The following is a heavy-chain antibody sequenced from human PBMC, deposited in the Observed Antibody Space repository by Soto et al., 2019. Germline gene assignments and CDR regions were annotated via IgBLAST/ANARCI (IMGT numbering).Heavy chain of an antibody. J-gene: IGHJ6*02. CDR2: IIPILGTA. D-gene: IGHD3-10*01. V-gene: IGHV1-69*13. Sequence: SVKVSCKASGGTFSSYAISWVRQAPGQGLEWMGGIIPILGTADYAQKFQGRVTITADESTSTASMELRSLRSDDTAVYYCARSGSMPYYYYGMDVWGQGTTVTVSS. CDR1: GGTFSSYA. CDR3: ARSGSMPYYYYGMDV.